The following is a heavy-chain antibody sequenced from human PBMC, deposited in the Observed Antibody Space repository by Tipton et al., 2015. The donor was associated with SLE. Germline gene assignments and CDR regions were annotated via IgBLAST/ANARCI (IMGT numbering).Heavy chain of an antibody. CDR3: ARGKYYFDY. V-gene: IGHV3-7*01. CDR1: GFTFSSSW. CDR2: IKEDGSEK. Sequence: VQLVQSGRGLVQAGGSLRLSCAASGFTFSSSWMNWVRLAPGKGLEWVANIKEDGSEKHYVDSVKDRLTISRDNAKKSVYLQMNSLRADDTAVYYCARGKYYFDYWGQGALVTVSS. D-gene: IGHD2/OR15-2a*01. J-gene: IGHJ4*02.